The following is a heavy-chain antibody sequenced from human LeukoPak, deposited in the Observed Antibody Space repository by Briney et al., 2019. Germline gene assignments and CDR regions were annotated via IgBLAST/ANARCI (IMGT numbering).Heavy chain of an antibody. J-gene: IGHJ4*02. V-gene: IGHV1-2*02. CDR1: GYTFTGYY. Sequence: ASVKVSCKASGYTFTGYYMHWVRQAPGQGLEWMGWINPNSGGTNYAQKFQGRVTMTRDTSISTAYMELSSLRSEDTAVYYCARTLVVVPAATLGYWGQGTLVTVSS. CDR2: INPNSGGT. D-gene: IGHD2-2*01. CDR3: ARTLVVVPAATLGY.